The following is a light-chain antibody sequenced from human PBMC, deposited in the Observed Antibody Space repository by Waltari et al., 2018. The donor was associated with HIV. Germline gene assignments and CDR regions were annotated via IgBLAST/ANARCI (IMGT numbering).Light chain of an antibody. J-gene: IGLJ2*01. V-gene: IGLV1-44*01. CDR2: SNN. Sequence: QSVLAQPPSASGTPGQRITISCSGSSSNIGISTLTWYQQLPETAPKLLIYSNNQRPSGVVDRFSGSKSGTSASLAISGLQSEDEGDYYCAAWDDRLNGPVFGGGTKLTVL. CDR1: SSNIGIST. CDR3: AAWDDRLNGPV.